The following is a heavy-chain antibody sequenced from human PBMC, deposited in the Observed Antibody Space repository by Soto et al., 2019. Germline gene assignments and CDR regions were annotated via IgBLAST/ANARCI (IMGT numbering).Heavy chain of an antibody. CDR3: ARDLGGSYYNWFDP. Sequence: GASVKVSCKASGYTFTGYYMHWVRRAPGQGLEWMGWINPNSGGTNYAQKFQGWVTMTRDTSISTAYMELSRLRSDDTAVYYCARDLGGSYYNWFDPWGQGTLVTVSS. D-gene: IGHD1-26*01. CDR2: INPNSGGT. CDR1: GYTFTGYY. V-gene: IGHV1-2*04. J-gene: IGHJ5*02.